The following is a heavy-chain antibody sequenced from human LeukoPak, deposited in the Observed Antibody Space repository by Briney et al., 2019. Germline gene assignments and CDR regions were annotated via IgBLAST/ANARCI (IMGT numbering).Heavy chain of an antibody. CDR2: INHSGST. CDR1: GGSFSGYY. J-gene: IGHJ6*03. V-gene: IGHV4-34*01. D-gene: IGHD4-17*01. Sequence: SETLSLTCAVYGGSFSGYYWSWIRQPPGKGLEWIGEINHSGSTNHNPSLKSRVTISVDTSERQFSLKLSSVTAADTAVYYCARVYPEKWKVRSYYYMDVWGKGTMVTVSS. CDR3: ARVYPEKWKVRSYYYMDV.